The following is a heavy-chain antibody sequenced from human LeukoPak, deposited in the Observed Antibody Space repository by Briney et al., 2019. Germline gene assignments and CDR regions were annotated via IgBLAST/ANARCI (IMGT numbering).Heavy chain of an antibody. V-gene: IGHV3-66*02. D-gene: IGHD2-15*01. CDR3: AREEVAATLAFDI. Sequence: PGRSLRLSCAASGFTFSSYAMHWVRQAPGKGLEWVSVIYSVGSTYYADSVKGRFTISRDNSKNTLYLQMNSLRPEDTAVYYCAREEVAATLAFDIWGQGTMVTVSS. CDR1: GFTFSSYA. J-gene: IGHJ3*02. CDR2: IYSVGST.